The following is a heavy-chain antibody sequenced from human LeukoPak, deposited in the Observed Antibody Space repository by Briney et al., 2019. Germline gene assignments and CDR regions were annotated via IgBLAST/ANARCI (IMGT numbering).Heavy chain of an antibody. J-gene: IGHJ4*02. CDR1: GGSISSYY. V-gene: IGHV4-59*08. CDR3: ARHEFGGNSFDY. CDR2: IYYSGSS. D-gene: IGHD4-23*01. Sequence: SETLSLTFTVSGGSISSYYWSWIRQPPGKGLEWIGYIYYSGSSNYSPSLKSRVTISVDTSKNQFSLRLSSVTAADTAVYYCARHEFGGNSFDYWGQGTLVTVSP.